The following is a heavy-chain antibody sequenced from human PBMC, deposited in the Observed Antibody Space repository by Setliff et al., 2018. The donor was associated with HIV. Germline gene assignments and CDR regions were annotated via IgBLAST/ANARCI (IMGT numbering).Heavy chain of an antibody. Sequence: PSETLSLTCTVSGASISSTSYYWGWIRQPPGKGLEWIGSIYYSGRTYYNPSLKSRVTISVDTSKNQFSLKLSSVTAADTAVYYCASAYGSGSYPGDWGQGTLVTVSS. CDR2: IYYSGRT. D-gene: IGHD3-10*01. V-gene: IGHV4-39*07. J-gene: IGHJ4*02. CDR1: GASISSTSYY. CDR3: ASAYGSGSYPGD.